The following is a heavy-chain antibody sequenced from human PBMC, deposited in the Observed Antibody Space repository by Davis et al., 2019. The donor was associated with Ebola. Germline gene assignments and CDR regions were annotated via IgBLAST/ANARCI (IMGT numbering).Heavy chain of an antibody. CDR2: IYHSGST. D-gene: IGHD3-22*01. J-gene: IGHJ4*02. Sequence: PSETLSLTCAVSGGSISSGGYSWSWIRQPPGKGLEWIGYIYHSGSTYYNPSLKSRVTISVDRSKNQFSLKLSSVTAADTAVYYCARDRLTNYDSSGYQNWGQGTLVTVSS. CDR3: ARDRLTNYDSSGYQN. CDR1: GGSISSGGYS. V-gene: IGHV4-30-2*01.